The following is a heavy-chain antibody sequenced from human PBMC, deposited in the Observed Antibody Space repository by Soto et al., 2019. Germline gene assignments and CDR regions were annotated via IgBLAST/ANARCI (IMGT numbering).Heavy chain of an antibody. J-gene: IGHJ6*02. CDR2: ISGSGGST. Sequence: EVQLLESGGGLVQPGGSLRLSCAASGFTFSSYAMSWVRQAPGKGLEWVSAISGSGGSTYYADSVKGRFTISRDNSKNTLYLQMNSLRAEDTAVYYCAKEFSRGRFLEWLPGYGMDVRGQGTTVTVSS. CDR1: GFTFSSYA. V-gene: IGHV3-23*01. D-gene: IGHD3-3*01. CDR3: AKEFSRGRFLEWLPGYGMDV.